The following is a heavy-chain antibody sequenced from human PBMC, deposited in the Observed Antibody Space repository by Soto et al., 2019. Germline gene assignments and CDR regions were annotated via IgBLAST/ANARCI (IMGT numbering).Heavy chain of an antibody. CDR1: GYSIRSGYF. CDR2: MYHSGIT. CDR3: ARSMYSTSAQLYYGMDV. D-gene: IGHD6-6*01. Sequence: SETLSLTCAVSGYSIRSGYFWGWFRQPPGKGLEWIGSMYHSGITYYNLSLKSRVTISVDTSKNQLSLKLSSATAADTAVYYCARSMYSTSAQLYYGMDVWGQGTTVTVSS. V-gene: IGHV4-38-2*01. J-gene: IGHJ6*02.